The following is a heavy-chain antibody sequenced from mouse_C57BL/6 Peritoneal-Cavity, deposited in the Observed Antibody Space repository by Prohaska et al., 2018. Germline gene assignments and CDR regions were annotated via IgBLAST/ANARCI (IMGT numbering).Heavy chain of an antibody. J-gene: IGHJ1*03. D-gene: IGHD1-1*01. CDR2: IYPGSGST. CDR3: ARRDYGSSYWYFDV. V-gene: IGHV1-55*01. Sequence: PGQGLEWIGDIYPGSGSTNYNEKFKSKATLTVDTSSSTAYMQLSSLTSEGSAVYYCARRDYGSSYWYFDVWGTGTTVTVSS.